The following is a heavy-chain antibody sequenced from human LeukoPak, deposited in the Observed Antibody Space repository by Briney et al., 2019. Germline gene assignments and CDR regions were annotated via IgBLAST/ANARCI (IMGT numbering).Heavy chain of an antibody. D-gene: IGHD2-2*01. CDR3: ATGGYCSSTSCYYSRYYYYGMDV. CDR2: FDPEDGET. J-gene: IGHJ6*02. Sequence: ASVKVSCKVSGYTLTELSMHWVRQAPGKGLEWMGGFDPEDGETIYAQKFQGRVTMTEDTSTDTAYMDLSSLRSEDTAVYYCATGGYCSSTSCYYSRYYYYGMDVWGQGTTVTVSS. CDR1: GYTLTELS. V-gene: IGHV1-24*01.